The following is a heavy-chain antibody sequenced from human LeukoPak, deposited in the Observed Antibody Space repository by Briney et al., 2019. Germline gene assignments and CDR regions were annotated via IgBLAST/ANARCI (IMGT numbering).Heavy chain of an antibody. J-gene: IGHJ4*02. D-gene: IGHD2-15*01. CDR3: ARGQYCSGGSCYYQIDY. V-gene: IGHV4-31*03. CDR2: IYYSGST. CDR1: GDSISSRDYY. Sequence: SETLSLTCSVSGDSISSRDYYWSWIRQPPGKGLEWIGYIYYSGSTYYNPSLKSRVTISVDTSKNQFSLKLSSVTAADTAVYYCARGQYCSGGSCYYQIDYWGQGTLVTVSS.